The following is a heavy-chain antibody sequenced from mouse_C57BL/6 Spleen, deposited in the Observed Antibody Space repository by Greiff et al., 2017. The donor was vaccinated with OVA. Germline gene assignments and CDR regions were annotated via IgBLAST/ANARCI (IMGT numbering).Heavy chain of an antibody. D-gene: IGHD1-1*01. CDR3: ARSYITTVVDRFAY. J-gene: IGHJ3*01. V-gene: IGHV1-82*01. CDR1: GYAFSSSW. CDR2: IYPGDGDT. Sequence: QVQLKESGPELVKPGASVKISCKASGYAFSSSWMNWVKQRPGKGLEWIGRIYPGDGDTNYNGKFKGKATLTADKSSSTAYMQLSSLTSEDSAVYFCARSYITTVVDRFAYWGQGTLVTVSA.